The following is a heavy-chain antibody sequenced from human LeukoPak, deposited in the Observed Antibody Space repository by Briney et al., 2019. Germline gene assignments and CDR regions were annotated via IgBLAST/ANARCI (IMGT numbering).Heavy chain of an antibody. J-gene: IGHJ4*02. V-gene: IGHV1-18*01. CDR2: ITAYNGNT. Sequence: ASVKVSCKASGYTFTTYGISWVRQAPGQGLEWMGWITAYNGNTNYAQKLQGRVTMTTDTSTSTAYMELRSLRSDDTAVYYCARDRYCSGGSCSTVRLDYWGQGTLVTVSS. CDR1: GYTFTTYG. CDR3: ARDRYCSGGSCSTVRLDY. D-gene: IGHD2-15*01.